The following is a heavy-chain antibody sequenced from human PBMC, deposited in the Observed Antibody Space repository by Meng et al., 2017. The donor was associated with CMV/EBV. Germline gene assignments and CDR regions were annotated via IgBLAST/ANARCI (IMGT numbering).Heavy chain of an antibody. J-gene: IGHJ3*02. CDR2: IKQDGSEK. CDR3: ARGNNYDFWSGDAFDI. V-gene: IGHV3-7*01. D-gene: IGHD3-3*01. CDR1: GFTFSSYW. Sequence: GGSLRLSCAASGFTFSSYWMSWVRQAPGKGLDWVANIKQDGSEKYYVDSVKGRFTISRDNAKNSLYLQMNSLRAEDTAVYCCARGNNYDFWSGDAFDIWGQGTMVTVSS.